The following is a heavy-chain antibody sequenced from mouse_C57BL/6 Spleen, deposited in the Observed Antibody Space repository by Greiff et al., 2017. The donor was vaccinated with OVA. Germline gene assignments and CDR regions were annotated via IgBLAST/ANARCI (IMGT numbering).Heavy chain of an antibody. Sequence: EVQRVESGGGLVKPGGSLKLSCAASGFTFSSYAMSWVRQTPEKRLEWVATISDGGSYTYYPDNVKGRFTISRDNAKNNLYLQMSHLKSEDTAMYYCARSTMITTRCYFDYWGQGTTLTVSS. D-gene: IGHD2-4*01. V-gene: IGHV5-4*01. CDR3: ARSTMITTRCYFDY. CDR2: ISDGGSYT. CDR1: GFTFSSYA. J-gene: IGHJ2*01.